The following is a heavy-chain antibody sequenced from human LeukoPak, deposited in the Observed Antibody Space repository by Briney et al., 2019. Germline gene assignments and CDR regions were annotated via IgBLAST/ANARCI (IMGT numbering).Heavy chain of an antibody. V-gene: IGHV4-30-4*01. CDR2: IYYSGST. Sequence: SQTLSLTCTVSGGSISSGDYYWSWIRQPPGKGLEWIGYIYYSGSTYYNPSLKSRVTISVDTSKNQFSLKLSSVTAADTAVYYCPRDTSAGERDYWGQGTLVTVSS. D-gene: IGHD3-16*01. CDR3: PRDTSAGERDY. CDR1: GGSISSGDYY. J-gene: IGHJ4*02.